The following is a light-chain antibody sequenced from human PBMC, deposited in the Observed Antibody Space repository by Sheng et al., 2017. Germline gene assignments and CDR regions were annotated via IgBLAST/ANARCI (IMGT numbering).Light chain of an antibody. CDR1: QSVGSN. CDR3: QQYNNWPPT. J-gene: IGKJ1*01. V-gene: IGKV3-15*01. CDR2: GAS. Sequence: EIVMTQSPATLSVSPGERATLSCTASQSVGSNLAWFQQKPGQGPRLLISGASTRATGIPARFSGSGSGTEFTLTISSLQSEDFAVYYCQQYNNWPPTFGQGTKVEIK.